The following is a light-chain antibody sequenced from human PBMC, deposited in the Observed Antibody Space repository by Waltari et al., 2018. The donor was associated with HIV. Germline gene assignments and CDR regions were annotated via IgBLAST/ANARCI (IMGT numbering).Light chain of an antibody. Sequence: DIIICQSPRSLPVTPGDTASSACGATQSLLHGNNTRNYIDWYVQRPGQTPRLLIYLASSLASGVPARFACIGAGTNLTLRITKVAPEDVGTYYGLQGLRAPFAFGQGT. CDR3: LQGLRAPFA. CDR2: LAS. J-gene: IGKJ2*01. V-gene: IGKV2-28*01. CDR1: QSLLHGNNTRNY.